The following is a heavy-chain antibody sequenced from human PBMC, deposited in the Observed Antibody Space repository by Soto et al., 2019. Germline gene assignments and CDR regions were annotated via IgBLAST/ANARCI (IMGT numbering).Heavy chain of an antibody. CDR3: ARGGAYYFDS. J-gene: IGHJ4*02. Sequence: SETLSLTCPVSGASLTNFYWSWIRQSARKGLEWIGRIYTRGSTDYNPSLKSRVTISIDTSKNQVSLTLKSVTAADTAVYYCARGGAYYFDSWGQGIQVTVSS. CDR2: IYTRGST. V-gene: IGHV4-4*07. D-gene: IGHD3-16*01. CDR1: GASLTNFY.